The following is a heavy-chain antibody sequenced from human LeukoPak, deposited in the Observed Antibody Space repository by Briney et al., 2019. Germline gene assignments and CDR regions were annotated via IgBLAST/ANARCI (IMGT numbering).Heavy chain of an antibody. CDR3: ARVFEYGFADLLITQYGMDV. CDR2: ISAYNGYA. V-gene: IGHV1-18*01. CDR1: GYTFPNYH. Sequence: VASVKVSCKASGYTFPNYHIGWVRRAPGHGLEWMGWISAYNGYAEYAQSLQGRVTMTTDTSTTTVYMELRSLRSDDTAVYYCARVFEYGFADLLITQYGMDVWGQGTTVTVSS. D-gene: IGHD3-10*01. J-gene: IGHJ6*02.